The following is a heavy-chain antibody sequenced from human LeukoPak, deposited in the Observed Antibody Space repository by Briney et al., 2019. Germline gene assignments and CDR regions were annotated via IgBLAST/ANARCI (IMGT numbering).Heavy chain of an antibody. CDR2: INHSGST. CDR3: ARAGDIVVVVAGYYFDY. D-gene: IGHD2-15*01. CDR1: GGSFSGYY. V-gene: IGHV4-34*01. J-gene: IGHJ4*02. Sequence: PSETLSLTCAVYGGSFSGYYWSWIRQPPGKGLEWIGEINHSGSTNYNPSLKGRVTISVDTSKNQFSLKLSSVTAADTAVYYCARAGDIVVVVAGYYFDYWGQGTLVTVSS.